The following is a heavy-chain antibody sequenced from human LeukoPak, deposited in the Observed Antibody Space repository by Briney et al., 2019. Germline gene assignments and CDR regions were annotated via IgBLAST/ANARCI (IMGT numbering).Heavy chain of an antibody. J-gene: IGHJ3*02. Sequence: ASVKVSCKASGYTLTELSMHWVRQAPGKGLEWMGGFDPEDGETIYAQKFQGRVTMTEDTSTDTAYMELSSLRSEDTAVYYCAPRPLLRYFDSLSPFAFDIWGQGTMVTVSS. V-gene: IGHV1-24*01. D-gene: IGHD3-9*01. CDR2: FDPEDGET. CDR1: GYTLTELS. CDR3: APRPLLRYFDSLSPFAFDI.